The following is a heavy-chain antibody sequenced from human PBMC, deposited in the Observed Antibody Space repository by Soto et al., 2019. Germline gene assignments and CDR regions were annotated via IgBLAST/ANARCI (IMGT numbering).Heavy chain of an antibody. V-gene: IGHV3-74*01. CDR2: INSDESGT. CDR1: GFTFSSSW. J-gene: IGHJ5*02. Sequence: EVQLVESGGALVQPGGSLRLSCVVSGFTFSSSWMHWVRQAPRKGLVWVSRINSDESGTTYADSVKGRFTISRDNAKNTLYLQMNSLRIEDTAVYYCARSPVTPPNWFDRWGQGTLVTVSS. CDR3: ARSPVTPPNWFDR. D-gene: IGHD2-21*02.